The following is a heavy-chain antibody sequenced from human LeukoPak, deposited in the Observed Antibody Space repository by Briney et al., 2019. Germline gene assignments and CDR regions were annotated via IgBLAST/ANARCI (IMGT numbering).Heavy chain of an antibody. CDR2: IYTSGST. V-gene: IGHV4-4*09. CDR1: GGSISSYY. D-gene: IGHD2-2*01. J-gene: IGHJ4*02. Sequence: SENLCLTCTGSGGSISSYYWNWIRQPPGKGLEWIGDIYTSGSTNYNPYLKSPLSISVDTSKNQFSLKLSSVTAADTAVYYWARRRVVPAADYFDYWGQGTLVTVSS. CDR3: ARRRVVPAADYFDY.